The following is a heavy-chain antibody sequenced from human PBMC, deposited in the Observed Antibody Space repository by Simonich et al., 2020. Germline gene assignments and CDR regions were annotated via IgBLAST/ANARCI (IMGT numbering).Heavy chain of an antibody. D-gene: IGHD6-13*01. CDR3: ARHAGFAFDI. J-gene: IGHJ3*02. CDR1: GGSISSSSYY. CDR2: IYYSGGT. Sequence: QLQLQESGPGLVKPSETLSLTCPVSGGSISSSSYYWGWIRQPPGKGLEWIGGIYYSGGTYYNPSLKSRVTRSVDTSKNQFSLKLSSVTAADTAVYYCARHAGFAFDIWGQGTMVTVSS. V-gene: IGHV4-39*01.